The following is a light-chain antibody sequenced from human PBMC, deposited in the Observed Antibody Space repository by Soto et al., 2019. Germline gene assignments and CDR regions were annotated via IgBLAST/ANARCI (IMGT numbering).Light chain of an antibody. CDR2: AAS. V-gene: IGKV1-17*03. CDR1: QGISDY. CDR3: LQHKNFQWT. Sequence: ILMIQSPPSFSVSCGDRVTXTCRASQGISDYLAWFQQKPGHAPKRLIYAASTLESGVPSRFSGSGSGTEFSLTISSLQPEDFATYFCLQHKNFQWTFGQGTKVDIK. J-gene: IGKJ1*01.